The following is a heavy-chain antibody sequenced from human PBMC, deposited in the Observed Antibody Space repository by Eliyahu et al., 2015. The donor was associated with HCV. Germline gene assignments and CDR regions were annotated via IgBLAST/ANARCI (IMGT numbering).Heavy chain of an antibody. CDR2: NYWNDDK. V-gene: IGHV2-5*01. CDR3: VQQNGPRFY. J-gene: IGHJ4*02. D-gene: IGHD1-1*01. Sequence: QITLKESGPTLVKPTQTLTLTCTFSGFSLSTSGVGVGWIRQPPGKALDWLAMNYWNDDKRYSPSLKSRLSITKDTSKNQVVLTMTNMDPVDTATYYCVQQNGPRFYWGQGILVSVSS. CDR1: GFSLSTSGVG.